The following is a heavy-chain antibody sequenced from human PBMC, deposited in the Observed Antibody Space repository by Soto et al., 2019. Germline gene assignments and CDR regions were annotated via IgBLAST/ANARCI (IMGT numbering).Heavy chain of an antibody. Sequence: PSETLSLTCTVSGGSISSSSYYWGWIRQPPGKGLEWIGSIYYSGSTYYNPSLKSRVTISVDTSKNQFSLKLTSVTAADTAVYYCAIPEGASIAARWGQGTLVTVSS. J-gene: IGHJ4*02. CDR1: GGSISSSSYY. V-gene: IGHV4-39*01. CDR3: AIPEGASIAAR. D-gene: IGHD6-6*01. CDR2: IYYSGST.